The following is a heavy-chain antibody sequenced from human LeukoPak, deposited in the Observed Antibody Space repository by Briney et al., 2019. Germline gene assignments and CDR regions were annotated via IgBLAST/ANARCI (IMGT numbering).Heavy chain of an antibody. J-gene: IGHJ5*02. CDR2: ISSSSSYI. V-gene: IGHV3-21*01. D-gene: IGHD6-25*01. CDR1: GFTFSSYS. CDR3: ARERIAAMGWFDP. Sequence: GGSLRLSCAASGFTFSSYSMNWVHQAPGKGLEWVSSISSSSSYIYYADSVKGRFTISRDNAKNSLYLQMNSLRAEDTAVYYCARERIAAMGWFDPWGQGTLVTVSS.